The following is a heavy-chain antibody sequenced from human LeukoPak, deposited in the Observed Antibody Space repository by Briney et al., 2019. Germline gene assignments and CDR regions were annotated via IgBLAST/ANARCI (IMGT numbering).Heavy chain of an antibody. CDR1: GGSFSGYY. CDR2: INHSGST. Sequence: SETLSLTCTVYGGSFSGYYWSWIRQPPGKGLEWIGEINHSGSTNYNPSLKSRVTISVDTSKNQFSLKLSSVTAADTAAYYCASRGYSSSTSPSWFDPWGQGTLATVSS. CDR3: ASRGYSSSTSPSWFDP. J-gene: IGHJ5*02. D-gene: IGHD2-2*01. V-gene: IGHV4-34*01.